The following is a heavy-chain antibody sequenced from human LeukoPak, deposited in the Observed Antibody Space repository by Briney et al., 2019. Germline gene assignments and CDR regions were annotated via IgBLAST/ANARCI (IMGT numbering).Heavy chain of an antibody. CDR2: INHSGST. CDR1: GGSFSGYY. CDR3: ASVYPSGYYFDY. V-gene: IGHV4-34*01. Sequence: SGTLSLTCAVYGGSFSGYYWSWIRQPPGKGLEWIGEINHSGSTNYNPSLKSRVTISVDTSKNQFSLKLSSVTAADTAVYYCASVYPSGYYFDYWGQGTLVTVSS. J-gene: IGHJ4*02. D-gene: IGHD3-16*02.